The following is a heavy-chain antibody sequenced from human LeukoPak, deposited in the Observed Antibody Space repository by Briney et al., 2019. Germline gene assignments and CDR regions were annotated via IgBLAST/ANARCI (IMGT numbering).Heavy chain of an antibody. D-gene: IGHD3-9*01. V-gene: IGHV4-39*01. CDR3: VRHKKEDFLTGSFDY. CDR1: GGSMDSSNHY. J-gene: IGHJ4*02. Sequence: SSETLSLTCAVSGGSMDSSNHYWGWIRQSHGKGLEWIGCFDSSGIPYYNASLKSRVITSVDRSTDHFSLRLSSVTAADTAIYFCVRHKKEDFLTGSFDYWGQGTLVTVSS. CDR2: FDSSGIP.